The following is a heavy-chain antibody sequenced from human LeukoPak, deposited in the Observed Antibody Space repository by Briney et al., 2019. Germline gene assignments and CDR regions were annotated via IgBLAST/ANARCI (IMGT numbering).Heavy chain of an antibody. Sequence: GASVKVSCKASGGTFSSYAISWVRQAPGQGLEWMGGIIPIFGTANYAQKFQGRVTITADESTSTAYMELSSLRSEDTAVYYCARTGIAARPTVWFDPWGQGTLVTVSS. CDR2: IIPIFGTA. J-gene: IGHJ5*02. CDR1: GGTFSSYA. V-gene: IGHV1-69*13. D-gene: IGHD6-6*01. CDR3: ARTGIAARPTVWFDP.